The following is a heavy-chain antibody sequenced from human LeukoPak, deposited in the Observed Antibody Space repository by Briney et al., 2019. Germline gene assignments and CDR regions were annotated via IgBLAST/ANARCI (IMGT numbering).Heavy chain of an antibody. CDR3: ARDRGARGYSYGYFDY. CDR1: DFTVSSNY. Sequence: GGSLRLSCAASDFTVSSNYMSWVRQAPGKGLEWVSVIYSGGSTYYADSVKGRFTISRDNSKNTLYLQMNSLRAEDTAVYYCARDRGARGYSYGYFDYWGQGTLVTVSS. CDR2: IYSGGST. J-gene: IGHJ4*02. V-gene: IGHV3-66*01. D-gene: IGHD5-18*01.